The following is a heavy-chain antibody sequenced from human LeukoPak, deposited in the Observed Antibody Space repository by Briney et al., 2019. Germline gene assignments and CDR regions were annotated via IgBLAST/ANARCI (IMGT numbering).Heavy chain of an antibody. D-gene: IGHD6-19*01. CDR2: IKQDGSEK. CDR1: GFTFSSYW. J-gene: IGHJ1*01. V-gene: IGHV3-7*01. CDR3: ARVGGSGWFLQYFQH. Sequence: GGSLRLSCAVSGFTFSSYWMSWVRQAPGKGLEWVANIKQDGSEKYYVDSVKGRFTISRDNAKNSLYLQMNSLRAEDTAVYYCARVGGSGWFLQYFQHWGQGTLVTVSS.